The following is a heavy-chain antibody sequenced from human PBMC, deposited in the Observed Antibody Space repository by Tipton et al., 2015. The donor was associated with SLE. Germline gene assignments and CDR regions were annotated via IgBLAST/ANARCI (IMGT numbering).Heavy chain of an antibody. CDR1: GFTFSSYS. J-gene: IGHJ4*02. CDR2: ISSSSSSTI. D-gene: IGHD3-10*01. Sequence: GSLRLSCAASGFTFSSYSMNWVRQAPGKGLEWVSYISSSSSSTIYYADSVKGRFTISRDNAKNSLYLQMNSLRDEDTAVYYCAKDFGHYYGSGSLDYWGQGTLVTVSS. V-gene: IGHV3-48*02. CDR3: AKDFGHYYGSGSLDY.